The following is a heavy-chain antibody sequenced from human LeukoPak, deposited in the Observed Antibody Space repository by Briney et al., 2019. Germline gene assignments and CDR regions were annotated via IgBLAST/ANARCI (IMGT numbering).Heavy chain of an antibody. Sequence: ASVKVSCKVSGYTLTELSMHWVRQAPGKGLEWMGGFDPEDGETIYAQKFQGRVTITADESTSTAYMELSSLRSEDTAVYYCARVEHMVRGVRTIFDYWGQGTLVTVSS. J-gene: IGHJ4*02. CDR1: GYTLTELS. V-gene: IGHV1-24*01. CDR2: FDPEDGET. D-gene: IGHD3-10*01. CDR3: ARVEHMVRGVRTIFDY.